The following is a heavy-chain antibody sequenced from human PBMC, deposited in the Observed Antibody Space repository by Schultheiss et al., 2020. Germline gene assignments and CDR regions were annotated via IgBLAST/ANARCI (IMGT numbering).Heavy chain of an antibody. J-gene: IGHJ6*02. CDR1: GFTFSRYA. Sequence: LKISCAASGFTFSRYAIHWVRQAPGKGLEWVAVISPDSGHKFYADSVKGRFTISRHNSENTLYLQMNSLRAEDTAVYYCARDGTYYYGSGKASDYYYYGRDVWGQGHTVTVSS. V-gene: IGHV3-30*14. CDR2: ISPDSGHK. CDR3: ARDGTYYYGSGKASDYYYYGRDV. D-gene: IGHD3-10*01.